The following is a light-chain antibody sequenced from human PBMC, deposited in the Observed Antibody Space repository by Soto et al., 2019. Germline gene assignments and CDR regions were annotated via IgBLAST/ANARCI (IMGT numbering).Light chain of an antibody. CDR1: SDDIGNFNL. V-gene: IGLV2-23*02. CDR3: CSYAGSRWV. Sequence: QSALTQPASGSGSPGQSITFSCTGSSDDIGNFNLVSWYQQYPGKAPKLILYEVNKRPLGVSDRFSGSKSGNTASLTISGLQAEDEADYHCCSYAGSRWVFGGGTKVTVL. J-gene: IGLJ3*02. CDR2: EVN.